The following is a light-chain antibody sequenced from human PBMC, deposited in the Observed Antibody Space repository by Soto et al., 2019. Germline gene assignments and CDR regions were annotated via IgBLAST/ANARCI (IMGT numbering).Light chain of an antibody. J-gene: IGLJ2*01. CDR2: NNN. Sequence: QLVLTQPPSASGTPGQRVTISCSGSSSNIGINYVFWYQQLPGTAPKLLIYNNNQRPSGVPDRFSGSKSGTSASLAISGLRSGDEADYYCAAWDDSLSGVRFGGGTKVTVL. CDR1: SSNIGINY. V-gene: IGLV1-47*02. CDR3: AAWDDSLSGVR.